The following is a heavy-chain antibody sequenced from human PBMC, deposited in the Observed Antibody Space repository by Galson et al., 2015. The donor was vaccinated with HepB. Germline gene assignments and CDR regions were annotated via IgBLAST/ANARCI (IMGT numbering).Heavy chain of an antibody. CDR3: ATTKFGSGAYWTFDI. Sequence: SLRLSCAASDSTFSSYTMNWVRQTPGKGLQWVSYISTHGATIHYADSVKGRFTIARDNAKNTMWLQMDSLRAEDTAVYYCATTKFGSGAYWTFDIWGQGTLVTVSS. CDR2: ISTHGATI. J-gene: IGHJ3*02. CDR1: DSTFSSYT. V-gene: IGHV3-48*04. D-gene: IGHD4/OR15-4a*01.